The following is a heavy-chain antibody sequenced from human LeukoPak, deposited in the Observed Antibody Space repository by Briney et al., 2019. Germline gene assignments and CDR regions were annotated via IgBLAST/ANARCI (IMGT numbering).Heavy chain of an antibody. J-gene: IGHJ4*02. CDR2: VSSDGGTK. D-gene: IGHD2-15*01. CDR3: AKEPICGGGSCYSRCFDY. CDR1: GFMFSRYV. Sequence: GGSLRLSCAASGFMFSRYVVHWVRQAPGKGLEWVTLVSSDGGTKSLADSVTGRFTVSRDNSENTLYLQMNSLRAEDTAVYYCAKEPICGGGSCYSRCFDYWGQGTLVTVSS. V-gene: IGHV3-30-3*01.